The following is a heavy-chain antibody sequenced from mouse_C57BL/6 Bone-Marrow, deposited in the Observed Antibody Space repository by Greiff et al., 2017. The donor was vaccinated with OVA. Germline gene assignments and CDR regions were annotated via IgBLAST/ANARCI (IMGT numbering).Heavy chain of an antibody. Sequence: VQLQQSGAELVRPGASVKLSCTASGFTFKDDYMHWVKQRPEQGLEWIGWIDPENGDTEYASKFQGKATITADTSSNTAYLQLSSPTSEDSAIYDCTTTDSGDYWGQGPTLTVSS. V-gene: IGHV14-4*01. J-gene: IGHJ2*01. CDR1: GFTFKDDY. CDR2: IDPENGDT. D-gene: IGHD2-4*01. CDR3: TTTDSGDY.